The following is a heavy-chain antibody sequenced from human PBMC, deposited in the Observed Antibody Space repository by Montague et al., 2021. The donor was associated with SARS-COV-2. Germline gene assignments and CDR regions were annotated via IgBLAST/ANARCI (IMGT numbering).Heavy chain of an antibody. V-gene: IGHV4-34*01. D-gene: IGHD1-14*01. CDR1: GGSFSGYY. J-gene: IGHJ6*02. CDR3: ARSKPVSSFYYYYGMDV. Sequence: SETLSLTCAVYGGSFSGYYWSWIRQPPGKGLEWIGEINHSGSTNYNPSLKSQVTISVDTSKNQFSLKLSSVTAADTAVYYCARSKPVSSFYYYYGMDVWGQGTTVTVSS. CDR2: INHSGST.